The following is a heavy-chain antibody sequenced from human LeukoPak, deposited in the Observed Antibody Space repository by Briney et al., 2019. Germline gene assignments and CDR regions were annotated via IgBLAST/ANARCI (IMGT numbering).Heavy chain of an antibody. J-gene: IGHJ4*02. CDR1: GGSISSSSYY. Sequence: SETLSLTCTVFGGSISSSSYYWGWIRQPPGKGLEWIGSIYYSGSTFYNPSLKSRVTISVDKAKNQFSLKLSSVTAADTAVFYCARGSGGANYFDYWGQGALVTVSS. V-gene: IGHV4-39*07. CDR3: ARGSGGANYFDY. D-gene: IGHD3-10*01. CDR2: IYYSGST.